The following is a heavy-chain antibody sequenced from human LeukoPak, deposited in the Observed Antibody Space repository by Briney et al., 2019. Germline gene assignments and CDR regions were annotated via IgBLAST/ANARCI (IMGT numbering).Heavy chain of an antibody. J-gene: IGHJ2*01. V-gene: IGHV1-69*05. CDR1: GGTFSSYA. Sequence: SVRVSCKASGGTFSSYAISWVRQAPGQGLEWMGGIIPIFGTANYAQKFQGRVTITTDESTSTAYMELSSLRSEDTAVYYCASITIFGVGPRSYWYFDLWGRGTLVTVSS. D-gene: IGHD3-3*01. CDR2: IIPIFGTA. CDR3: ASITIFGVGPRSYWYFDL.